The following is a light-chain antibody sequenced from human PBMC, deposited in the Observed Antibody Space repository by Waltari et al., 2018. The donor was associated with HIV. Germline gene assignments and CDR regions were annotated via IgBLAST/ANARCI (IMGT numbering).Light chain of an antibody. J-gene: IGKJ1*01. Sequence: DLQMTQSPSSLSASVGDRVTITCRASQNITTYLNWYQQKPGKAPNLLIYAASSLQSGVPSRFSGSGSGTDFTLAISSLQSEDFATYYCQQSYSTPRTFGQGTRVDTK. CDR2: AAS. V-gene: IGKV1-39*01. CDR1: QNITTY. CDR3: QQSYSTPRT.